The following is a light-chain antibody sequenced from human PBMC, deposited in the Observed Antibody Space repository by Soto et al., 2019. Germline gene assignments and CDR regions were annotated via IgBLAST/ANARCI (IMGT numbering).Light chain of an antibody. CDR2: EVT. V-gene: IGLV2-8*01. Sequence: QSVLTQPPSASGYPGQSVTISCTGTSSDVGGYNYVSWYQQYPGKAPKLLIYEVTKRPSGVPDRFSGSKSGNTASPTVSGLQIDDEADYYCSSYTTSVRVFGTGTKVTVL. J-gene: IGLJ1*01. CDR1: SSDVGGYNY. CDR3: SSYTTSVRV.